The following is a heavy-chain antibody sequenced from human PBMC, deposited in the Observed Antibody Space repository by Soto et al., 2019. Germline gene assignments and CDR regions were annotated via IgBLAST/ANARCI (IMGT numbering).Heavy chain of an antibody. CDR2: ISGSGGST. D-gene: IGHD4-17*01. Sequence: EVQLLESGGGLVQPGGSLRLSCAASGFTFSSYAMSWVRQAPGKGLEWVSAISGSGGSTYYADSVKGRFTISRDNSKNTLYLQMNSLRAEDTAVYYCASTTVTTLGMSYYYYGMDVWGQGTTVTVSS. CDR3: ASTTVTTLGMSYYYYGMDV. V-gene: IGHV3-23*01. J-gene: IGHJ6*02. CDR1: GFTFSSYA.